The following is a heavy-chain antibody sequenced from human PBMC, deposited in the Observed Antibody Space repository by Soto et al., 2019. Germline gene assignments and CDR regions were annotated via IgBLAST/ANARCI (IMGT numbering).Heavy chain of an antibody. Sequence: SETLSLTCAVYGGSFSGYYWSWIRQPPGKGLEWIGEINHSGSTNYNPSLKSRVTISVDTSKNQFSLKLSSVTAADTAVYYCARLKGTGYYLTRQNYYYYYMDVWGKGTTVTVSS. CDR2: INHSGST. D-gene: IGHD3-9*01. J-gene: IGHJ6*03. CDR3: ARLKGTGYYLTRQNYYYYYMDV. CDR1: GGSFSGYY. V-gene: IGHV4-34*01.